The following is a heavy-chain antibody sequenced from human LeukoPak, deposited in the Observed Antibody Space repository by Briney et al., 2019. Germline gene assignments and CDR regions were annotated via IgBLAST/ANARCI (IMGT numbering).Heavy chain of an antibody. CDR3: ARALRYFDWLSTSSEYNWFDP. Sequence: GGSLRLSCAASGFTFSSYSMNWVRQSPGKGLEWVSYISSSSSYKYYADSVKGRFTISRDNAKNSLYLQMNSLSAEDTAVYYCARALRYFDWLSTSSEYNWFDPWGQGTLVTVSS. V-gene: IGHV3-21*01. CDR1: GFTFSSYS. CDR2: ISSSSSYK. J-gene: IGHJ5*02. D-gene: IGHD3-9*01.